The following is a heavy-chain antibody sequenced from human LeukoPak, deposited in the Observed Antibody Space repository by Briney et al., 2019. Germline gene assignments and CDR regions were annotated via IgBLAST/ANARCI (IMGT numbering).Heavy chain of an antibody. CDR3: VRISEIAAACSYWYFDL. J-gene: IGHJ2*01. CDR2: ISYDESNK. D-gene: IGHD6-13*01. V-gene: IGHV3-30*03. Sequence: PGGSLRLSCAPSGFTFSIYDIHWVRQAPGKGLQWVAVISYDESNKYHTDSVKGRFTISRDNSKNTLYLQMNSLRAEDTAVYYCVRISEIAAACSYWYFDLWGRGTLVTVSS. CDR1: GFTFSIYD.